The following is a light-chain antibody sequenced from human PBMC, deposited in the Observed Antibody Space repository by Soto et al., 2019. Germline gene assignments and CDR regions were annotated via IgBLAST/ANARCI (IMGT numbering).Light chain of an antibody. V-gene: IGLV1-47*02. CDR1: SSNIGSDF. CDR2: SDN. Sequence: QSVLTQPPSASGTPGQRVTISCSGSSSNIGSDFVYWYQHVPGTAPKLLIYSDNQRLSGVPDRFSGSKSGTSASLAISGLRSEDDADYYCAGWYDSLSGVVFGGGTKLTVL. J-gene: IGLJ2*01. CDR3: AGWYDSLSGVV.